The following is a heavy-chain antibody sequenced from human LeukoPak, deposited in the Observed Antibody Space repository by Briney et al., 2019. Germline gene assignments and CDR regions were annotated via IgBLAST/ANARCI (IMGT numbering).Heavy chain of an antibody. D-gene: IGHD1-26*01. V-gene: IGHV3-74*01. J-gene: IGHJ1*01. CDR3: ARDKGSGSYHIAEYFQH. CDR1: GFTFGSYW. CDR2: IDTDGSST. Sequence: GGSLRLSCAASGFTFGSYWMHWVRQAPGKGLVWVSRIDTDGSSTSYADSVRGRFTISRDNAKNTLYLQMNSLRAEDTAVYYCARDKGSGSYHIAEYFQHWGQGTLVTVSS.